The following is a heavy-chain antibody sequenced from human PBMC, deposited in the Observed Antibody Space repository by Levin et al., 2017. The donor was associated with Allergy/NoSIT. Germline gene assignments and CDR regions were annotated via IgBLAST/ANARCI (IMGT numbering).Heavy chain of an antibody. CDR2: INYRGGT. D-gene: IGHD5/OR15-5a*01. CDR3: ARNRIIVSGGNDYYYGMDG. Sequence: SQTLSLTCSVSGGSVSSGTYYWSWIRRPPGKGLEWIGYINYRGGTKYNPSLNSRVTISVDTSKNEFSLKVTSVTAADTAVYYCARNRIIVSGGNDYYYGMDGWGQGTTVTVSS. CDR1: GGSVSSGTYY. J-gene: IGHJ6*02. V-gene: IGHV4-61*01.